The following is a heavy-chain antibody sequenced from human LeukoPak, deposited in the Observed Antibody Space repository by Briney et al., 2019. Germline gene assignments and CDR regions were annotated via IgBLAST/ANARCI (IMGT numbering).Heavy chain of an antibody. CDR3: VKGTSITMVRGVAFDY. Sequence: PGGSLRLSCSASGFTFSSYAMHWVRQAPGKGLEYVSAISSNGGSTYYADSVKGRFTISRDNSKNTLYLQMSSLRAEDTAVYYCVKGTSITMVRGVAFDYWGQGTLVTVSS. CDR2: ISSNGGST. CDR1: GFTFSSYA. J-gene: IGHJ4*02. V-gene: IGHV3-64D*06. D-gene: IGHD3-10*01.